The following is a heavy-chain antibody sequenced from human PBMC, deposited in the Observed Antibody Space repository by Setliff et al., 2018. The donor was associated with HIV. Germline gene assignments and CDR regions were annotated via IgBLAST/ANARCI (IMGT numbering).Heavy chain of an antibody. Sequence: PGGSLRLSCAASGFTFGNYWMSWVRQAPGKGLEWVSYISSSSDTIYYADSVKGRFTISRDNAKNSLYLQMNSLGAEDTAIYYCARGVVVAAHNWFDPWGQGTLVTSPQ. D-gene: IGHD2-15*01. CDR3: ARGVVVAAHNWFDP. J-gene: IGHJ5*02. CDR1: GFTFGNYW. CDR2: ISSSSDTI. V-gene: IGHV3-48*01.